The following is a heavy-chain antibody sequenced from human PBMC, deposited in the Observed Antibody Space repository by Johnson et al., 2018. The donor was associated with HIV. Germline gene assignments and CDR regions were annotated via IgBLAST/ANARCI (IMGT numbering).Heavy chain of an antibody. Sequence: QVQLVESGGGLVKPGGSLRLSCAASGFTFSDYYMTWIRQAPGKGLEWVSYISGSGNIIYYADSVKGRFTISRDNSTNTLYLQMNSLRAEDTAVYYCAKELALYSSGYGGDAFDIWGQGTVVSVSS. CDR2: ISGSGNII. J-gene: IGHJ3*02. D-gene: IGHD6-19*01. CDR3: AKELALYSSGYGGDAFDI. V-gene: IGHV3-11*04. CDR1: GFTFSDYY.